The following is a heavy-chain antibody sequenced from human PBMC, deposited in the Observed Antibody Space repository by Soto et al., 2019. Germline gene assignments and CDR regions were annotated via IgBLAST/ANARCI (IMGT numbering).Heavy chain of an antibody. V-gene: IGHV4-61*01. CDR2: IYNSGST. CDR1: AGSVSGDTHY. CDR3: ARGYRTSWYWFDL. J-gene: IGHJ2*01. Sequence: QAQLQESGPGPVKPSETLSLTCTVSAGSVSGDTHYWSWIRQPPGKGLEWIGYIYNSGSTNYNPSLKSRVTISVDTSKNQFSLKLISVTAADTAVYYCARGYRTSWYWFDLWGRGTLVTVSS. D-gene: IGHD6-13*01.